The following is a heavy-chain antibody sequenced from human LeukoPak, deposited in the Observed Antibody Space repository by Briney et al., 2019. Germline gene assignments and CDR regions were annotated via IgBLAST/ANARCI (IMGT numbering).Heavy chain of an antibody. CDR3: AKVRWDNSGWYYLDN. J-gene: IGHJ4*02. D-gene: IGHD6-19*01. CDR2: ISGSGGST. CDR1: GFTFGGYG. V-gene: IGHV3-23*01. Sequence: GGSLRLSCAASGFTFGGYGMSWVRQAPGKGLEWVSAISGSGGSTYYADSVKGRFTISRDNSKNTLYLQMNSLTDEDTAVYYCAKVRWDNSGWYYLDNWGQGTLVTVSS.